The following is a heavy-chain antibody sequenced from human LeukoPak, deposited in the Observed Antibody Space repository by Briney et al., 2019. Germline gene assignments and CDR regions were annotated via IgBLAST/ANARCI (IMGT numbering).Heavy chain of an antibody. CDR3: ARVLRYFDWSNFDY. J-gene: IGHJ4*02. CDR2: IYYSGST. CDR1: GGSITSSSYY. Sequence: SETLSLTCTVSGGSITSSSYYWGWIRQPPGKGLEWIGSIYYSGSTYYNPSLKSRVTISVDTSKSQFSLKLSSVTAADTAVYYCARVLRYFDWSNFDYWGQGTLVTVSS. D-gene: IGHD3-9*01. V-gene: IGHV4-39*07.